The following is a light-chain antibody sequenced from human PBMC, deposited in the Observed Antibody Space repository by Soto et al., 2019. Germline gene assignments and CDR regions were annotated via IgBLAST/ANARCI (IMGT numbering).Light chain of an antibody. CDR1: QSVDWY. CDR2: YAL. J-gene: IGKJ3*01. CDR3: QQRSNWPPIT. V-gene: IGKV3-11*01. Sequence: EIVLTQSPATLYLSPGDRATLSCRASQSVDWYVAWYQQKPGHAPRLLIYYALTRATGTPDRFSGSGSGTDFTLTISRLEPEDFAVYYCQQRSNWPPITFGPGTKVDLK.